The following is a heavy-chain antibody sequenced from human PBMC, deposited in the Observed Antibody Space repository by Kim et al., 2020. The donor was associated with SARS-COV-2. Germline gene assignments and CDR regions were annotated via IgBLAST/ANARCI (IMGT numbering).Heavy chain of an antibody. J-gene: IGHJ4*02. Sequence: GGSLRLSCAASGFTFSSYSMNWVRQAPGKGLEWVSYISSSSSTIYYADSVKSRFTISRDNAKNSLYLQMNSLGDEDTAVYYCAKNGDSSGYWQYYFDYWGQGTLVTVSS. CDR1: GFTFSSYS. D-gene: IGHD3-22*01. V-gene: IGHV3-48*02. CDR2: ISSSSSTI. CDR3: AKNGDSSGYWQYYFDY.